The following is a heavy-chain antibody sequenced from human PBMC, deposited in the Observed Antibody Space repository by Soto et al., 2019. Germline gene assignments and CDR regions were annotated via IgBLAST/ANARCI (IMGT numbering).Heavy chain of an antibody. CDR3: TTDSRTIMPDAGFDF. Sequence: PGGSLRLSCAASGFAFSNAWINWVRQPPGRGLEWVGRIKSQTDGGSGDYAAPVKGRFVVSRDDSKNIVYLQMNSLKIEDTAVYYCTTDSRTIMPDAGFDFWGHGNLVPVSS. CDR2: IKSQTDGGSG. CDR1: GFAFSNAW. D-gene: IGHD3-16*01. J-gene: IGHJ4*01. V-gene: IGHV3-15*07.